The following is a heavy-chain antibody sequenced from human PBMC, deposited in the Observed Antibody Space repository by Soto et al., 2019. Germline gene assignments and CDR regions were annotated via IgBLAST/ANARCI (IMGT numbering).Heavy chain of an antibody. CDR3: AVYYDYIWGTDY. CDR1: GGSISSSSYY. V-gene: IGHV4-39*01. D-gene: IGHD3-16*01. CDR2: IYYSGST. Sequence: QLQLQESGPGLVKPSETLSLTCTVSGGSISSSSYYWGWIHQPPGKGLEWIGSIYYSGSTYYNPSLKSRVTISVDTSKNQFSLKLSSVTAADTAVYYCAVYYDYIWGTDYWGQGTLVTVSS. J-gene: IGHJ4*02.